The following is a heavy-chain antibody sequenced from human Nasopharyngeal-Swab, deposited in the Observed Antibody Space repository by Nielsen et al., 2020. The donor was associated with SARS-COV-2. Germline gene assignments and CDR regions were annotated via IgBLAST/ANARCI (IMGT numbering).Heavy chain of an antibody. J-gene: IGHJ4*02. V-gene: IGHV4-31*02. CDR2: IYYSGST. Sequence: RQAPGKGLEWIGYIYYSGSTYYNPSLKSRVTISVDTSKNQFSLKLSSVTAADTAVYYRARGGAARPGFDYWGQGTLVTVSS. D-gene: IGHD6-6*01. CDR3: ARGGAARPGFDY.